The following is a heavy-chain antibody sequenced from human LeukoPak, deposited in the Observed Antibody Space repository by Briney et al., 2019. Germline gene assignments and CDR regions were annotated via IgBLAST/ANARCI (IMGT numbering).Heavy chain of an antibody. Sequence: PGRSLRLSCAASGFPFSGYAMHWVRQAPGKGLEWLAVISDDGSTKYHVDSVKGRFTISRDNSKNTLFLQVNSLKPEDTAVYYCARSGKDVWGRGTTVTVSS. V-gene: IGHV3-30*04. CDR3: ARSGKDV. J-gene: IGHJ6*02. CDR1: GFPFSGYA. CDR2: ISDDGSTK.